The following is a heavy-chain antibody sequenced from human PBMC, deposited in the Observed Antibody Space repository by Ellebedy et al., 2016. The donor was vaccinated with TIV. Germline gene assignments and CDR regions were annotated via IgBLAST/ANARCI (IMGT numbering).Heavy chain of an antibody. D-gene: IGHD6-13*01. V-gene: IGHV3-11*06. Sequence: PGGSLRLSCAASGFSFSDYYMSWIRQAPGKGLEWVSYISRFTSQTNYVDSVKGRFTISRDEAKNSLSLQMNRLRAEDTAVYYCARVLGIAAAGPFDYWGQGTLVTVSS. CDR1: GFSFSDYY. CDR2: ISRFTSQT. CDR3: ARVLGIAAAGPFDY. J-gene: IGHJ4*02.